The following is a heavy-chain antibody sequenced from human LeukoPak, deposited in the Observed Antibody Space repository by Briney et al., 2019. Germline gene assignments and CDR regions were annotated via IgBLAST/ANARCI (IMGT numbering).Heavy chain of an antibody. J-gene: IGHJ5*02. D-gene: IGHD3-9*01. CDR1: GFTFSSYG. CDR2: IRYDGSNK. V-gene: IGHV3-30*02. CDR3: AKALLRYFDWLAH. Sequence: PGGSLRLSCAASGFTFSSYGMHWVRQAPGKGLEWVAFIRYDGSNKYYADSVKGRFTISRDNSKNTLYLQMNSLRAEDTAVYYCAKALLRYFDWLAHWGQGTLVTVSS.